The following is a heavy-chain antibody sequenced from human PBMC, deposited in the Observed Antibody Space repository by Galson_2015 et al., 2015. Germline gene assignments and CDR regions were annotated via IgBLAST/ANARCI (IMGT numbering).Heavy chain of an antibody. CDR3: AGDDGGGRWFDP. D-gene: IGHD3-16*01. Sequence: SLRLSCAASGFTFSSYWMHWVRQAPGKGLVWVSRIKSDGSSTTYADSVKGRFTISRDNAKNTLYLQMNSLRAEDTAVYYCAGDDGGGRWFDPWGQATLVPVSS. CDR1: GFTFSSYW. J-gene: IGHJ5*02. CDR2: IKSDGSST. V-gene: IGHV3-74*01.